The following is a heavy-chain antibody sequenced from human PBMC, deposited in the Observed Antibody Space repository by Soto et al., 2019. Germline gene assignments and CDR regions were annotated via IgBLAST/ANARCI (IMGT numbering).Heavy chain of an antibody. J-gene: IGHJ5*02. Sequence: ASVKVSCKASGYNFTTYALHWVRQAPGQRLEWMGWINTDNAKTRHSEKFQDRVTLTRDTSAATAYMELSSLRSEDTAVYYCARAANCSSTTCFSQWFAPWGQGTLVTVSS. CDR1: GYNFTTYA. V-gene: IGHV1-3*04. D-gene: IGHD2-2*01. CDR2: INTDNAKT. CDR3: ARAANCSSTTCFSQWFAP.